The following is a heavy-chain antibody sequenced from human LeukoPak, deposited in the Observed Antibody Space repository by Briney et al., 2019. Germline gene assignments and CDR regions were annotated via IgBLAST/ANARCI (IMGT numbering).Heavy chain of an antibody. Sequence: PSGTLSLTCTVSGGSISSGSYYWSWIRQPAGKGLEWIGRIYTSGSTNYNPSLKSRVTISVDTSKNQFSLKLSSVTAADTAVYYCARDEVSSSVWGKGTTVTISS. CDR1: GGSISSGSYY. D-gene: IGHD2-15*01. V-gene: IGHV4-61*02. J-gene: IGHJ6*04. CDR3: ARDEVSSSV. CDR2: IYTSGST.